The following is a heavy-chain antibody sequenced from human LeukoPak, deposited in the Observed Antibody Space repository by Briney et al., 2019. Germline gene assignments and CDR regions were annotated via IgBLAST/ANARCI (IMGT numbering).Heavy chain of an antibody. Sequence: GGSLRLSCAASGFTFSSYAMSWVRQAPGKGLEWVSYISSSGSTIYYADSVKGRFTISRDNAKNSLYLQMNSLRAEDTAVYYCARARGYSYGFWWFDPWGQGTLVTVSS. CDR3: ARARGYSYGFWWFDP. V-gene: IGHV3-48*03. D-gene: IGHD5-18*01. J-gene: IGHJ5*02. CDR2: ISSSGSTI. CDR1: GFTFSSYA.